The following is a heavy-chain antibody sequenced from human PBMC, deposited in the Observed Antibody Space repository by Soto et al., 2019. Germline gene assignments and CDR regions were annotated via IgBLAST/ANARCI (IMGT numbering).Heavy chain of an antibody. CDR3: AKLYRKGELPPAPFDP. J-gene: IGHJ5*02. D-gene: IGHD1-26*01. CDR2: ISGSGGST. Sequence: EVQLLESGGGLVQPGGSLRLSCAASGFTFSSYAMSWVRQAPGKGLEWVSAISGSGGSTYYADSVKGRFTISRDNSKNTLYLQMNSLRAEDTAVYYCAKLYRKGELPPAPFDPWGQGTLVTVSS. V-gene: IGHV3-23*01. CDR1: GFTFSSYA.